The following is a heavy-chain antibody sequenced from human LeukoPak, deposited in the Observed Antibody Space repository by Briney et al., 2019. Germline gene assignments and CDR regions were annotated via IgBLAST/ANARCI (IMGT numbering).Heavy chain of an antibody. V-gene: IGHV1-2*02. CDR2: INPNSGGT. Sequence: ASVKVSCKASGYTFTGYYMHWVRQAPGQGLEWMGWINPNSGGTNYAQKFQGRVTMTRDTSISTAYMELSRLRSDDTAVYYCARDLDESSAPEVYWGQGTLVTVSS. D-gene: IGHD1-1*01. J-gene: IGHJ4*02. CDR1: GYTFTGYY. CDR3: ARDLDESSAPEVY.